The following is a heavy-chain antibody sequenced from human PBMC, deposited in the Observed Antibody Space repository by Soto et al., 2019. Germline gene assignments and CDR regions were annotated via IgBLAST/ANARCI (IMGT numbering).Heavy chain of an antibody. V-gene: IGHV3-66*01. CDR1: GFSVSSNY. J-gene: IGHJ3*02. CDR3: ARVPGRYCSGGSCSYDAFDI. D-gene: IGHD2-15*01. CDR2: MYSGCST. Sequence: PGRSRRLSFSASGFSVSSNYMSRVRQAPGKGLEWVSGMYSGCSTYYADSVKGRFSISRDNSKNTLYLQRNSLRAADTAVYYCARVPGRYCSGGSCSYDAFDIWGQGTMVTVSS.